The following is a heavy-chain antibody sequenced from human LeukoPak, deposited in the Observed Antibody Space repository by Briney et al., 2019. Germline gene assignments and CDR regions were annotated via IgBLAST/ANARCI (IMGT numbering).Heavy chain of an antibody. V-gene: IGHV3-21*01. J-gene: IGHJ4*02. D-gene: IGHD5-18*01. Sequence: GGSLRLSCAASGFTFSSYSMNLVRQAPGKGLEWVSSISSSSSYIYYADSVKGRFTISRDNAKNSLYLQMNSLRAEDTAVYYCASRGQLWLSGALDYWGQGTLVTVSS. CDR3: ASRGQLWLSGALDY. CDR2: ISSSSSYI. CDR1: GFTFSSYS.